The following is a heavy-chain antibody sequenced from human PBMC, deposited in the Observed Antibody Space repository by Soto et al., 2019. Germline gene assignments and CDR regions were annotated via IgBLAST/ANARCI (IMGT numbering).Heavy chain of an antibody. J-gene: IGHJ6*02. CDR2: VSSNGGSP. V-gene: IGHV3-64D*06. D-gene: IGHD2-2*01. CDR3: VKDRRSTRRTMDV. Sequence: GGSLRLSCSASGFTFISYAMHWVRQVAGRGLEYVSGVSSNGGSPYYADSAKDRFTIYRDNSQNTVYLQMNSLTAEDTAVYYCVKDRRSTRRTMDVWGPGITVTVSS. CDR1: GFTFISYA.